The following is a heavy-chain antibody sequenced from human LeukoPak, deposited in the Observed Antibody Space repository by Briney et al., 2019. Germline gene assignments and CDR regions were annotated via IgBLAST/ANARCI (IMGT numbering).Heavy chain of an antibody. CDR1: GFTFSGSA. Sequence: PGGSLRLSCAASGFTFSGSAIHWVRQASGKGLEWVGRIRSKANSYATAYAASVKGRFTISRDDSKNTAYLQMNSLKTEDTAVYYCTKYCSSTTSPSCFDPWGQGTLVTVSS. J-gene: IGHJ5*02. CDR3: TKYCSSTTSPSCFDP. CDR2: IRSKANSYAT. D-gene: IGHD2-2*01. V-gene: IGHV3-73*01.